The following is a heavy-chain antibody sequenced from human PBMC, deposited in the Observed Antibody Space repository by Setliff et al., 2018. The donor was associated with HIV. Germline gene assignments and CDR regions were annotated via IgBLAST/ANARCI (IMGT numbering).Heavy chain of an antibody. D-gene: IGHD3-9*01. CDR2: ISGYNGNT. CDR3: VRAPPPLRYFDWEPLDAFDI. CDR1: GYTFTTYG. J-gene: IGHJ3*02. V-gene: IGHV1-18*01. Sequence: ASVKVSCKASGYTFTTYGITWVRQAPGQGLEWMGWISGYNGNTNYAQKSQGRVTMTTDTSTNTAYMELRSLRSDDTAVYYCVRAPPPLRYFDWEPLDAFDIWGQGTMVTVSS.